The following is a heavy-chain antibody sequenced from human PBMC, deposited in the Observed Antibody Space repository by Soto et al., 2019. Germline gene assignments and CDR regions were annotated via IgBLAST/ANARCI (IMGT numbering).Heavy chain of an antibody. CDR3: ARVPVVVTAAERWFDP. V-gene: IGHV4-34*01. CDR2: INHSGST. J-gene: IGHJ5*02. D-gene: IGHD2-2*01. Sequence: QVQLQQWGAGLLKPSETLSLTCAVYGGSFSGYYWSWIRQPPGKGLEWIGEINHSGSTNYNPSLKSPVTISVDTSKNLFSLKLSSVTAAVSAVYYCARVPVVVTAAERWFDPWGQGTLVTVSS. CDR1: GGSFSGYY.